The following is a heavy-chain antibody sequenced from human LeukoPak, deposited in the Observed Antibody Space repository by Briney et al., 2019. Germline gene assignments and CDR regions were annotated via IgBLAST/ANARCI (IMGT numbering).Heavy chain of an antibody. J-gene: IGHJ4*02. CDR1: GFTFSDYT. D-gene: IGHD6-19*01. CDR3: ARLIAVAGPYYFDY. Sequence: GGSLRLSCAASGFTFSDYTMTWVRQAPGKGLEWVSSISSSSDYIYYADSLKGRFTISRDNAENSLYLQMNSLRAEDTAVYYCARLIAVAGPYYFDYWGQGTLVTVSS. CDR2: ISSSSDYI. V-gene: IGHV3-21*06.